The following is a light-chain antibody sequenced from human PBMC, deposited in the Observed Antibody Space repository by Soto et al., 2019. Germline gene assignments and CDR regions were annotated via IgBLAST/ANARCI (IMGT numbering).Light chain of an antibody. CDR2: GAS. Sequence: EIVMTQSPAPLSVSPGERATLSCRASQSVSSNLAWYQQKPGQAPRLLIYGASSRATGIPDRFSGSGSGTDFTLTISRLEPEDVAVYYCQQYGSSTLTFGGGTKVDIK. V-gene: IGKV3-20*01. CDR1: QSVSSN. J-gene: IGKJ4*01. CDR3: QQYGSSTLT.